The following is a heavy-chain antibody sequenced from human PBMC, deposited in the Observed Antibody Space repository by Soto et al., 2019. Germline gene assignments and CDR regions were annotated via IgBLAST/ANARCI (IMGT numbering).Heavy chain of an antibody. CDR3: ARDMYSYGSGTLFSRLNYYCGMDG. V-gene: IGHV1-46*01. CDR1: GYTFTSYY. D-gene: IGHD3-10*01. Sequence: ASVKVSCKASGYTFTSYYMHWVRQAPGQGLEWMGIINPSGGSTSYAQKFQGRVTMTRDTSTSTVYMALSSLRSEDTAVYYCARDMYSYGSGTLFSRLNYYCGMDGWGQGTTVTVSS. CDR2: INPSGGST. J-gene: IGHJ6*02.